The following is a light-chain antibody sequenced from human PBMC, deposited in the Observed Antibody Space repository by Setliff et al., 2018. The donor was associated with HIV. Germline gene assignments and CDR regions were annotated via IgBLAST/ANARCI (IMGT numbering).Light chain of an antibody. J-gene: IGLJ1*01. CDR3: QSYDSSLFYV. Sequence: QSVLTQPPSVSAAPRQKVTISCSGSNSDIGNNYVSWYQQLPGTAPKLLIYSNNNWPSGVPDRFSGSKSGTSASLAITGLQAEDEADYYCQSYDSSLFYVFGTGTKVTVL. V-gene: IGLV1-40*01. CDR2: SNN. CDR1: NSDIGNNY.